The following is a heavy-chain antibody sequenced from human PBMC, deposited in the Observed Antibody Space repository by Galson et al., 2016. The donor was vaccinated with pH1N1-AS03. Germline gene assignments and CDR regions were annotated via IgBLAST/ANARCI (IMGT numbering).Heavy chain of an antibody. V-gene: IGHV5-51*01. Sequence: QSGAEVKKPGESLKISCKTSGYIFTSYWVAWVRHMPGKGLEWMGIIYPGDSDTRYSPSFHGQVTISADRSINTAYLQWSSLMASDTAIYYSARQVRDGYNDYFDYWGQGILVTVSS. CDR3: ARQVRDGYNDYFDY. J-gene: IGHJ4*02. CDR2: IYPGDSDT. CDR1: GYIFTSYW. D-gene: IGHD5-24*01.